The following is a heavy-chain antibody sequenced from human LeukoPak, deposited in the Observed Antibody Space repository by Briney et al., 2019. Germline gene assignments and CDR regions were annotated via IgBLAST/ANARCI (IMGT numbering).Heavy chain of an antibody. CDR3: TRHTFIASLVTDYYYMDV. CDR1: GFTFSGSA. V-gene: IGHV3-73*01. D-gene: IGHD3-16*01. Sequence: PGRSLRLSCAASGFTFSGSAMHWVRQASGKGLEWAGRIRSKANSYATAYAASVKGRFTISRDDSKNTAYLQMNSLKTEDTAVYYCTRHTFIASLVTDYYYMDVWGKGTTVTVSS. CDR2: IRSKANSYAT. J-gene: IGHJ6*03.